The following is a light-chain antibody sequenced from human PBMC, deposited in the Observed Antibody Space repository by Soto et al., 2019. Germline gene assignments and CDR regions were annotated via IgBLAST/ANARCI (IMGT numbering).Light chain of an antibody. CDR2: ADT. J-gene: IGLJ2*01. V-gene: IGLV3-21*02. CDR3: QVWDNSSDHVV. CDR1: NIRSKS. Sequence: SYELTQPPSVSVAPGQTARITCGGNNIRSKSVQWYQQKPGQAPVLVVYADTDRPSGIPERFSGSNSGNTATLTISRVEAGDEADYYCQVWDNSSDHVVFGGGTKLTVL.